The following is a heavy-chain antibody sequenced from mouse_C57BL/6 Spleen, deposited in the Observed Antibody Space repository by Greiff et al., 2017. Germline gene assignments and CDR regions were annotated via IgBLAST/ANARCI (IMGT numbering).Heavy chain of an antibody. D-gene: IGHD2-4*01. J-gene: IGHJ3*01. CDR3: TRDDYDGFAY. CDR2: ISSGCDYI. CDR1: GFTFSSYA. V-gene: IGHV5-9-1*02. Sequence: EVQRVESGEGLVKPGGSLKLSCAASGFTFSSYAMSWVRQTPEKRLEWVAYISSGCDYIYYADTVKGRFTISRDNARNTLYLQMSSLKSEDTAMYYCTRDDYDGFAYWGQGTLVTVSA.